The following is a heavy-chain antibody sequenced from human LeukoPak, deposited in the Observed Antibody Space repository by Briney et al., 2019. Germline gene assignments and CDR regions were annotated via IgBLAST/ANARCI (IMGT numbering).Heavy chain of an antibody. J-gene: IGHJ5*02. CDR3: ARQIAAAGNWFDP. CDR1: GSRFTSYW. Sequence: GAALKISCKGSGSRFTSYWIGWVRQMPGKGLEWMGIIYPGDSDTRYSPSFQGQVTISADKSISTAYLQWSSLKASDTAMYYCARQIAAAGNWFDPWGQGTLVTVSS. V-gene: IGHV5-51*01. CDR2: IYPGDSDT. D-gene: IGHD6-13*01.